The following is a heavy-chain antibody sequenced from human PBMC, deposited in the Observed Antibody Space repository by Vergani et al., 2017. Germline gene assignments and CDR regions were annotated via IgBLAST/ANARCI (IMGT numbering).Heavy chain of an antibody. J-gene: IGHJ4*02. CDR2: IYYSGIT. V-gene: IGHV4-39*01. Sequence: QLQLQESGPGLVKPSETLSLTCTVSGGSISSSSYYWGWLRQPPGKGLEWIANIYYSGITYYNSSLKNRVTISVDTSKNQFSLKLSSVTATDTAVYYCARQAAGSREFDYWGQGTLVTVSS. D-gene: IGHD6-19*01. CDR1: GGSISSSSYY. CDR3: ARQAAGSREFDY.